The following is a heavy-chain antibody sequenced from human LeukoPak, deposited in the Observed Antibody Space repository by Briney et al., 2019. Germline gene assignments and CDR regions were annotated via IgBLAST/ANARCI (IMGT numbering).Heavy chain of an antibody. CDR3: ASTIAANYYGSGSLYYYYYGMDV. D-gene: IGHD3-10*01. V-gene: IGHV3-33*01. Sequence: PGRSLRLSCAASGFTFSSYGMHWVRQAPGKGLEWVAVIWYDGSNKYYADSVKGRFTISRDNSKNTLYLQMSSLRAEDTAVYYCASTIAANYYGSGSLYYYYYGMDVWGKGTTVTVSS. CDR2: IWYDGSNK. J-gene: IGHJ6*04. CDR1: GFTFSSYG.